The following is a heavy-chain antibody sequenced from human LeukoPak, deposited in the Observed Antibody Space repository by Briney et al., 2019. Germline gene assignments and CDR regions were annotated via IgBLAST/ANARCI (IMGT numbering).Heavy chain of an antibody. D-gene: IGHD5-12*01. CDR1: GASISSYY. CDR2: IYYSGST. CDR3: ARGTVGLRPHY. Sequence: SETLSLTCTVSGASISSYYWSWIRQPPGKGLEWIGYIYYSGSTNYNPSLKSRVTISIDTSKNQFSLRLSSVTAADTAVYYCARGTVGLRPHYWGQGTLVTVSS. V-gene: IGHV4-59*01. J-gene: IGHJ4*02.